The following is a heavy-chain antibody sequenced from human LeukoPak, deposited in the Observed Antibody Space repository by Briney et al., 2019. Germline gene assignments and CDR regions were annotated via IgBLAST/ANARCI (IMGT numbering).Heavy chain of an antibody. D-gene: IGHD2-21*02. J-gene: IGHJ4*02. CDR3: AKDRSAYWGGDCYSAYFDY. CDR2: ISLSSSSI. Sequence: GGSLRLSCAASGFTFSHYGMHWVRQAPGKGLEWVSYISLSSSSIYYADSLKGRFTISRDNSKNTLYLQMNSLRAEDTAVYYCAKDRSAYWGGDCYSAYFDYWGQGTLVTVSS. CDR1: GFTFSHYG. V-gene: IGHV3-48*01.